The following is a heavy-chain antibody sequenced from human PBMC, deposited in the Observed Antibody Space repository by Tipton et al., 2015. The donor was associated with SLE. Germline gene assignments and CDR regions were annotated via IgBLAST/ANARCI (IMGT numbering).Heavy chain of an antibody. CDR1: GGSISSGSYY. CDR2: IYTSGST. Sequence: TLSLTCTVSGGSISSGSYYWSWIRQPAGKGLEWIGYIYTSGSTNYNPSLKSRVTISVDTSKNQFSLKLSSVTAADMAVYYCARDPPDVDAFDIWGQGTMVTVSS. CDR3: ARDPPDVDAFDI. V-gene: IGHV4-61*09. J-gene: IGHJ3*02.